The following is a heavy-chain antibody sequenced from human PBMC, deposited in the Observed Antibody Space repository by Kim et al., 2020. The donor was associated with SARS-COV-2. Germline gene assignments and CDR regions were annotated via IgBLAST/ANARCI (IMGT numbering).Heavy chain of an antibody. CDR2: IISIFGTA. J-gene: IGHJ6*02. CDR3: ARDSGFRDLTTFYYYYGMDV. CDR1: GGTFSSYA. V-gene: IGHV1-69*13. Sequence: SVKVSCKASGGTFSSYAISWVRQAPGQGLEWMGGIISIFGTANYAQKFQGRVTITADESTSTAYMELSSLRSEDTAVYYCARDSGFRDLTTFYYYYGMDVWGQGTTVTVSS. D-gene: IGHD3-10*01.